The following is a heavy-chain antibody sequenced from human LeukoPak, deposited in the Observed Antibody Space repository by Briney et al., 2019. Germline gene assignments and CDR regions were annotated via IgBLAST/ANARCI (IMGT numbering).Heavy chain of an antibody. CDR3: QLNGVVGAKDDYYYYYMDV. CDR1: GYTFTSYG. J-gene: IGHJ6*03. D-gene: IGHD1-26*01. V-gene: IGHV1-24*01. Sequence: ASVKVSCKASGYTFTSYGISWVRQAPGQGLEWMGGFDPEDGETIYAQKFQGRVTMTEDTSTDTAYMELSSLRSEDTAVYYCQLNGVVGAKDDYYYYYMDVWGKGTTVTISS. CDR2: FDPEDGET.